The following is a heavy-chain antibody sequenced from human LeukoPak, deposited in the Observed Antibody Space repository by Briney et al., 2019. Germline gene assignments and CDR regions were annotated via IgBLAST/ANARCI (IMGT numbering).Heavy chain of an antibody. Sequence: PSETLSLTCTVSGGSISSSTYYWGWIRQPPGKGLEWIGSVYYNGSTYYTPSLKSRVTISVDTSKNQFSLKLNSMTAADTAVYYCARHSRGVTSGPAFDIWGQGTMVTVSS. J-gene: IGHJ3*02. V-gene: IGHV4-39*01. CDR1: GGSISSSTYY. D-gene: IGHD2-15*01. CDR3: ARHSRGVTSGPAFDI. CDR2: VYYNGST.